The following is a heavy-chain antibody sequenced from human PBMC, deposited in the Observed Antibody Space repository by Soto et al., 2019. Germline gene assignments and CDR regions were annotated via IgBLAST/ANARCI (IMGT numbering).Heavy chain of an antibody. CDR2: IYYSGST. J-gene: IGHJ6*02. CDR1: GGSISSSSYY. D-gene: IGHD2-15*01. CDR3: ASTEGVAATNHYYGMDV. V-gene: IGHV4-39*01. Sequence: SETLSLTCTVSGGSISSSSYYWGWIRQPPGKGLEWIGSIYYSGSTYYNPSLKSRVTISVDTSKNQFSLKLSSVTAADTAVYYCASTEGVAATNHYYGMDVWGQGTTVTVSS.